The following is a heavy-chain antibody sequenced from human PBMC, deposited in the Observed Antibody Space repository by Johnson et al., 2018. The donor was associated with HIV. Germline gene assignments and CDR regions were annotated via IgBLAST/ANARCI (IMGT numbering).Heavy chain of an antibody. CDR1: GFTLSSSA. CDR3: AKDRVRDAFDI. CDR2: ISYDGGKK. Sequence: QVQLVESGGGVVQPGRSLRLSCEASGFTLSSSAFHWVRQAPGKGLEWVAVISYDGGKKYYLESVQGRFNISRDNSKNTLHLQMNSLRPEDTALYYCAKDRVRDAFDIWGQGTMVTVSS. D-gene: IGHD3-10*01. V-gene: IGHV3-30*04. J-gene: IGHJ3*02.